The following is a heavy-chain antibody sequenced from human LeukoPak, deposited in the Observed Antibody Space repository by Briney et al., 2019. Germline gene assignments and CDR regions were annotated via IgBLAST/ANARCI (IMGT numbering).Heavy chain of an antibody. J-gene: IGHJ4*02. V-gene: IGHV3-15*01. CDR2: IKSKTDGGTT. CDR3: ASLLLRGYSYGEFDY. D-gene: IGHD5-18*01. Sequence: PGGSLRLSCAASGFTFSNAWMSWVRQAPGKGLEWVGRIKSKTDGGTTDYAAPVKGRFTISRDDSKNTLYLQMNSLKTEDTAVYYCASLLLRGYSYGEFDYWGQGTLVTVSS. CDR1: GFTFSNAW.